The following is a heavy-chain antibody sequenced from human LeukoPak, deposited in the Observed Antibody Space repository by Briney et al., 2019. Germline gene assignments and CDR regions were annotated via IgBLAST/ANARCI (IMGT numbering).Heavy chain of an antibody. CDR1: GFTFRSYA. V-gene: IGHV3-23*01. CDR2: IGGSGDTT. J-gene: IGHJ4*02. D-gene: IGHD3-3*01. Sequence: GGSLRLSCAASGFTFRSYAMSWVRQVPGKGLEWVSAIGGSGDTTFYADSVKGRFTISRDNSKSTLFLQMNSLRAEDTAVYYCVKSPLLRCFDSWGQGTLVTVSS. CDR3: VKSPLLRCFDS.